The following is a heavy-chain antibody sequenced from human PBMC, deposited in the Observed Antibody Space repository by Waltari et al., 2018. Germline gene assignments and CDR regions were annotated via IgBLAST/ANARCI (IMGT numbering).Heavy chain of an antibody. CDR1: GYTFTGYY. CDR3: ASGDGDPGY. Sequence: QVQLVQSGAEVKKPGASVKVSCKASGYTFTGYYMHWVRQAPGKGLEWMGRINPNSGGRNYAQKFKGRVTMTRDTSISTAYMELSRLRSDDTAVYYCASGDGDPGYWGQGTLVTVSS. CDR2: INPNSGGR. J-gene: IGHJ4*02. D-gene: IGHD4-17*01. V-gene: IGHV1-2*02.